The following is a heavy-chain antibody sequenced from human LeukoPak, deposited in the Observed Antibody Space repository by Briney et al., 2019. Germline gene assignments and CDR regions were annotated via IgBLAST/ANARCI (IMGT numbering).Heavy chain of an antibody. V-gene: IGHV3-30*03. CDR2: ISYGGNNK. D-gene: IGHD3-16*02. CDR1: GFTFSSYG. J-gene: IGHJ4*02. Sequence: PGGSLRLSCAASGFTFSSYGMHWVRQAPGKGLEWVAVISYGGNNKYYADSVKGRFTISRDNSKNTLYLQMDNLRAEDTAVYYCARGIGSYRPISDYWGQGTLVTVSS. CDR3: ARGIGSYRPISDY.